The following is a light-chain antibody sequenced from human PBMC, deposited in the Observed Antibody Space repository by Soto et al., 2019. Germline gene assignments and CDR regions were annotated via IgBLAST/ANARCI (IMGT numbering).Light chain of an antibody. CDR2: GNN. V-gene: IGLV1-47*01. J-gene: IGLJ3*02. Sequence: QSVLTQPPSVSGTPGQRVTISCSGGSSNIGTNYVYWYQHLPGTAPKLLIYGNNQRPSGVPDRFSGSKSGTSASLAIRGLRSEDEADYYCASWDDSLRVFGGGTKLTVL. CDR1: SSNIGTNY. CDR3: ASWDDSLRV.